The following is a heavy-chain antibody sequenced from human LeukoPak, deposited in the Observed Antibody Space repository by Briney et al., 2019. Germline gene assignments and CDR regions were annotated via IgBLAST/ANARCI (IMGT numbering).Heavy chain of an antibody. Sequence: GASVKVSSKVSGYTLTELSMHWVRQAPGKGLEWRGGFDPEDGETIYAQKFQGRVTMTEDTSTDTAYMEQSSLRSEDTAVYYCATWLTDYYGSGRSGMDVWGQGTTVTVSS. D-gene: IGHD3-10*01. CDR1: GYTLTELS. CDR3: ATWLTDYYGSGRSGMDV. CDR2: FDPEDGET. V-gene: IGHV1-24*01. J-gene: IGHJ6*02.